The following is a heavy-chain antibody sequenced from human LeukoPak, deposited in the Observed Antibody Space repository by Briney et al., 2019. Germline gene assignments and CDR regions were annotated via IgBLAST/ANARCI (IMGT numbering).Heavy chain of an antibody. CDR1: GGSISSSSYY. Sequence: SETLSLTCTVSGGSISSSSYYWGWIRQPPGKGLEWIGSIYYSGSTYYNPSLKSRVTISVDTSKNQFSLKLSSVTAADTAVYYCARHRSGWLQSSFDYWGQGTLVTVSS. V-gene: IGHV4-39*01. D-gene: IGHD5-24*01. CDR3: ARHRSGWLQSSFDY. CDR2: IYYSGST. J-gene: IGHJ4*02.